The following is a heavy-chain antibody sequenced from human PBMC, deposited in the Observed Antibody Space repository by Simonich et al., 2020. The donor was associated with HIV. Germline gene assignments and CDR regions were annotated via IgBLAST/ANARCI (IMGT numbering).Heavy chain of an antibody. CDR1: GGSIKNYY. D-gene: IGHD5-18*01. CDR3: ASTVDTAIDY. J-gene: IGHJ4*02. Sequence: QVLLQESGPGVVKPSETLSLTCSVAGGSIKNYYWSWIRQPPGKGLEWVGYMYYSGSPALSPSLKSRVTISLNTSKNQFSLKVNAVTAADTAVYYCASTVDTAIDYWGQGILVTVSS. CDR2: MYYSGSP. V-gene: IGHV4-59*08.